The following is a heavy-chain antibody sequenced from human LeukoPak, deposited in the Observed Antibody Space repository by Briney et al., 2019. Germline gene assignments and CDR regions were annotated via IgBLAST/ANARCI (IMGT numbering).Heavy chain of an antibody. V-gene: IGHV1-18*01. CDR1: GYTFTSYG. CDR3: GRVDMAATKDY. J-gene: IGHJ4*02. CDR2: ISAYNGDT. Sequence: ASVKVSCKASGYTFTSYGISWVRQAPGQGLEWMGWISAYNGDTKYAQKLQGRVTMTTDTPTSTAYMELRSLTSDDTAIYYCGRVDMAATKDYWGQGTRVTVSS. D-gene: IGHD5-24*01.